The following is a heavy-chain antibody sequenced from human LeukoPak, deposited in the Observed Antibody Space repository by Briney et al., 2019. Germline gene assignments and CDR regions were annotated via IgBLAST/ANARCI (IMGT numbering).Heavy chain of an antibody. D-gene: IGHD3-22*01. Sequence: KPSETLSLTCTVSGASVSGYYGSWIRQPPGKGLEWIGYFYTSANTNYNPSLKSRVTMSVDTSKNPFSLKLSSVTAADTAVYYCARGLRDEERHYGYYYMDVWGKGTTVTVSS. J-gene: IGHJ6*03. V-gene: IGHV4-4*09. CDR2: FYTSANT. CDR1: GASVSGYY. CDR3: ARGLRDEERHYGYYYMDV.